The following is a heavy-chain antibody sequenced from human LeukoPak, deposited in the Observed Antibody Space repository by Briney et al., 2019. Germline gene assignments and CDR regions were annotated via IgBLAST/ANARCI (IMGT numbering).Heavy chain of an antibody. J-gene: IGHJ6*02. CDR2: IIPILGIA. D-gene: IGHD2-2*01. V-gene: IGHV1-69*04. Sequence: GSSVKVSCKASGGTFSSYTMSWVRQDPGHGLEWMGRIIPILGIANYAQKFQGRVTITADKSTSTAYMELSSLRSEDTAVYYRARDMGYCSSTSCYRIDYYYYYGMDVWGQGTTVTVSS. CDR1: GGTFSSYT. CDR3: ARDMGYCSSTSCYRIDYYYYYGMDV.